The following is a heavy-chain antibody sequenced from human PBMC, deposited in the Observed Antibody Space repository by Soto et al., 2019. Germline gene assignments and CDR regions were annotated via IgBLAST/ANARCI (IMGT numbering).Heavy chain of an antibody. J-gene: IGHJ4*02. CDR1: GYTFTSYY. V-gene: IGHV1-46*01. CDR3: ARVPVVVPAALHFDY. CDR2: INPSGGST. D-gene: IGHD2-2*01. Sequence: ASLKVSCKASGYTFTSYYMHWVRQAPRQGLEWMGIINPSGGSTSYAQKFQGRVTMTRDTSTSTVYMELSSLRSEDTAVYYCARVPVVVPAALHFDYWGQGTLVTVSS.